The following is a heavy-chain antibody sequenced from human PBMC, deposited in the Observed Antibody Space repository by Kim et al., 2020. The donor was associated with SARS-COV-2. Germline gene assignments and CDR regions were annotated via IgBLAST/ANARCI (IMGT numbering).Heavy chain of an antibody. CDR1: GGSFSGYY. J-gene: IGHJ6*02. Sequence: SETLSLTCAVYGGSFSGYYWSWIRQPPGKGLVWIGEINHSGSTNYNPSLKSRVTISVDTSKNQFSLKLSSVTAADTAVYYCARVRGPDGSGSYYMLYYYYYGMDVWGQGTTVTVSS. CDR3: ARVRGPDGSGSYYMLYYYYYGMDV. D-gene: IGHD3-10*01. CDR2: INHSGST. V-gene: IGHV4-34*01.